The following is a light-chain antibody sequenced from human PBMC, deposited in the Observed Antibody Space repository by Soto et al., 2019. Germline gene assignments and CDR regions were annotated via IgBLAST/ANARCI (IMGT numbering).Light chain of an antibody. CDR1: SSDVGGYNY. J-gene: IGLJ2*01. CDR3: SSYAVNNNLGV. CDR2: EVS. V-gene: IGLV2-8*01. Sequence: QSALTQPPSASGSHGQSVTISCTGTSSDVGGYNYVSWYQQHPGKAPKLMIYEVSKRPSGVPDRFSGSKSGNTASLTVSGLQAEDEADYYCSSYAVNNNLGVFRGGTKLTVL.